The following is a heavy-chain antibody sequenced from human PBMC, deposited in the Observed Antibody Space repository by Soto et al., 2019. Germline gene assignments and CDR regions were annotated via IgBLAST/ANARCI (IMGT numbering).Heavy chain of an antibody. J-gene: IGHJ4*02. V-gene: IGHV3-9*01. CDR1: GFTFDDYA. CDR3: AKASPSFTYYDYIWGSSRKGGESRYFDY. CDR2: ISWNSGSI. Sequence: EVQLVESGGGLVQPGRSLRLSCAASGFTFDDYAMHWVRQAPGKGLEWVSGISWNSGSIGYADSVKGRFTISRDNAKNSMYLQTTSLRAEDTALYYCAKASPSFTYYDYIWGSSRKGGESRYFDYWGQGTLVTVSS. D-gene: IGHD3-16*02.